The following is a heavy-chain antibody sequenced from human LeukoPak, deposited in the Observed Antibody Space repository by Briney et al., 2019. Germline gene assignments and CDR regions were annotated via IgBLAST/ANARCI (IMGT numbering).Heavy chain of an antibody. J-gene: IGHJ3*02. V-gene: IGHV7-4-1*02. CDR1: GYIFTRYA. Sequence: ASVKVSCKASGYIFTRYAMYWVRQAPGQGLEWMGWINTNTGNPTYAQDFTGRFVFSLDTSVSTAYLQISSLKADDTAVYYCARDPVGYCSSTSCYPSAFDIWGQGTMVTVSS. CDR2: INTNTGNP. CDR3: ARDPVGYCSSTSCYPSAFDI. D-gene: IGHD2-2*01.